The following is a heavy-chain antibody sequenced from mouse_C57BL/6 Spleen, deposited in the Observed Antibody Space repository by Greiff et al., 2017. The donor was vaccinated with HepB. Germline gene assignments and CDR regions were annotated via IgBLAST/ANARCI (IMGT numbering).Heavy chain of an antibody. V-gene: IGHV7-1*01. CDR1: GFTFSDFY. CDR2: SRNKANDYTT. J-gene: IGHJ4*01. D-gene: IGHD2-4*01. Sequence: EVQGVESGGGLVQSGRSLRLSCATSGFTFSDFYMEWVRQAPGKGLEWIAASRNKANDYTTEYSASVKGRFIVSRDTSQSILYLQMNALRAEDTAIYYCARDANYDYDLYYAMDYWGQGTSVTVSS. CDR3: ARDANYDYDLYYAMDY.